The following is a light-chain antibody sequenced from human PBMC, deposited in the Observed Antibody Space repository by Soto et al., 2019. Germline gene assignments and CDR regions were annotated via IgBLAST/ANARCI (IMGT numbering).Light chain of an antibody. CDR2: SNN. V-gene: IGLV1-44*01. Sequence: QSVLTQPPSASGTAGQRVTISCSGSSSNIGSNTVNWYQQLPGTAPKLLIYSNNQRPSGVPVRFSGSKSGTSASLAISGLQSEDEADYYCAAWDDSLNGYVFGTGTKVTVL. CDR1: SSNIGSNT. CDR3: AAWDDSLNGYV. J-gene: IGLJ1*01.